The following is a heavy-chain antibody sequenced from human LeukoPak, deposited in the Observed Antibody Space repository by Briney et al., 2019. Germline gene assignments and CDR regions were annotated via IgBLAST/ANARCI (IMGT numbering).Heavy chain of an antibody. CDR1: GFTFNNYW. Sequence: PGGSLRLSCAASGFTFNNYWMHWVRQAPGKGLVWVSHINSDGSSTTYADSVKGRFTISRDNAKNTLYLQMNSLRAEDTAVYYCARVRGYVSGAFDYWGQGSLVTVSS. CDR2: INSDGSST. D-gene: IGHD5-12*01. CDR3: ARVRGYVSGAFDY. J-gene: IGHJ4*02. V-gene: IGHV3-74*03.